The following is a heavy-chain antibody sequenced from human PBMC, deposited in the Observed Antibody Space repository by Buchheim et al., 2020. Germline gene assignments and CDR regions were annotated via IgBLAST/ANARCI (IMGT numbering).Heavy chain of an antibody. D-gene: IGHD2-2*01. CDR1: GFTFSSYG. J-gene: IGHJ6*02. Sequence: QVQLVESGGGVVQPGRSLRLSCAASGFTFSSYGMYWVRQAPGKGLEWVAVISYDGSNKYYADSVKGRFTISRDNSKNTLYLQMNSLRAEDTAVYYCAKDRRYQPPYYGMDVWGQGTT. CDR2: ISYDGSNK. V-gene: IGHV3-30*18. CDR3: AKDRRYQPPYYGMDV.